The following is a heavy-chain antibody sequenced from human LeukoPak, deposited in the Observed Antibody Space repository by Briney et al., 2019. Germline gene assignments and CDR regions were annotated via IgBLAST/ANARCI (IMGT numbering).Heavy chain of an antibody. CDR2: INSRSNYI. D-gene: IGHD3-10*01. Sequence: PGGSLRLSCAASGFDFSDYTMIWVRQAPGKGLEWVSSINSRSNYIYYADSVKGRFTISKDNAKNSLYLQMNSLRAEDTAVYYCARMTMIRGINMFDYWGQGTLVSVSS. V-gene: IGHV3-21*01. CDR1: GFDFSDYT. CDR3: ARMTMIRGINMFDY. J-gene: IGHJ4*02.